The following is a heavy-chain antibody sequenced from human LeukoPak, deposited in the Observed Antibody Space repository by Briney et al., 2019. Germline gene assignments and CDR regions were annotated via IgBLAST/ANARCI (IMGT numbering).Heavy chain of an antibody. Sequence: PSETLSLTCTVSGGSISSYYWSWIRQPPGKGLEWIGYIYYSGSTNYNPSLKSRVTISVDTSKNQFSLKLSSVTAADTAVYYCARAGRDYGGITWFDPWGQGTLVTVSS. CDR1: GGSISSYY. CDR3: ARAGRDYGGITWFDP. D-gene: IGHD4-23*01. CDR2: IYYSGST. J-gene: IGHJ5*02. V-gene: IGHV4-59*01.